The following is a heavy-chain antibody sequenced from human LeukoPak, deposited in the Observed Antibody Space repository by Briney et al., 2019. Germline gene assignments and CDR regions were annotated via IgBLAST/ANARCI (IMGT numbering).Heavy chain of an antibody. J-gene: IGHJ5*02. CDR1: GGSFSGYY. CDR3: ARRITIFGVVISWFDP. D-gene: IGHD3-3*01. V-gene: IGHV4-34*01. CDR2: INHSGST. Sequence: SETLSLTCAVYGGSFSGYYWSWIRQPPGKGLEWIGEINHSGSTNYIPSLKSRVTISVDTSKNQFSLKLSSVTAADTAVYYCARRITIFGVVISWFDPWGQGTLVTVSS.